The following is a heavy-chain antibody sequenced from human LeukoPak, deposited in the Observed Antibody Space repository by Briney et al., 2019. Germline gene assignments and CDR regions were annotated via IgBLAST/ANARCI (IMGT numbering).Heavy chain of an antibody. CDR2: IYTSGST. V-gene: IGHV4-4*07. CDR1: GGSISRYY. J-gene: IGHJ4*02. Sequence: SETLSLTCTVSGGSISRYYWSWLRQPAGKGLEWIGRIYTSGSTNYNPSLKSRVTMSVDTSKNQFSLKLTSVTAADTAVYYCASSRGYSNYYFDYWGQGTLVTVSS. CDR3: ASSRGYSNYYFDY. D-gene: IGHD4-11*01.